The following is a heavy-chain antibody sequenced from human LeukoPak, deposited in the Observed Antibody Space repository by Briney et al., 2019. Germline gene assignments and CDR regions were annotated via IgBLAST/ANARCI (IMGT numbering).Heavy chain of an antibody. CDR2: IKQDGSEK. CDR3: ARDRGQWLYHY. V-gene: IGHV3-7*01. J-gene: IGHJ4*02. D-gene: IGHD6-19*01. Sequence: PGGSLRLSCAASGFTFSSYAMSWVRQAPGKGLEWVANIKQDGSEKYYVDSVKGRFTISRDNAKNSLYLQMNSLRAEDTAVYYCARDRGQWLYHYWGQGTLVTVSS. CDR1: GFTFSSYA.